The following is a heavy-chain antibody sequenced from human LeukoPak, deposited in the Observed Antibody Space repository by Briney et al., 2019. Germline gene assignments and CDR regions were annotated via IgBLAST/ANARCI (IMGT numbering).Heavy chain of an antibody. Sequence: SETLSLTCAVSGGSISNYYWSWIWQPPGKGLEWIGYIYYSGSTNYNPSLKSRVTISVDTSKNQFSLKLTSVTAADTAVYYCARRTQGDWIFDYWGQGTLVTVSS. CDR1: GGSISNYY. CDR2: IYYSGST. D-gene: IGHD2-21*02. J-gene: IGHJ4*02. CDR3: ARRTQGDWIFDY. V-gene: IGHV4-59*08.